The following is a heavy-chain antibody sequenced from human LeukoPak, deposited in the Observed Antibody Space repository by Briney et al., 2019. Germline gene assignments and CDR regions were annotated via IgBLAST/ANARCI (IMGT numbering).Heavy chain of an antibody. CDR1: GYTFTSYG. D-gene: IGHD3-22*01. CDR2: ISAYNGNT. CDR3: ARADYYDSSGYPPGGY. Sequence: ASVKVSCKASGYTFTSYGISWVRQAPGQGLEWMGWISAYNGNTNYAQKLQGRVTMTTDTSTSTAYMELRSLRSDDTAVYYCARADYYDSSGYPPGGYWGQGTLVTVSS. J-gene: IGHJ4*02. V-gene: IGHV1-18*01.